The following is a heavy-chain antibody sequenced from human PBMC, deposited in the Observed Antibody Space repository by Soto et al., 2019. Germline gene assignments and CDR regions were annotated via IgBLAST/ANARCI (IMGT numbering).Heavy chain of an antibody. CDR3: ARHGGQYRTVLGY. Sequence: PSETMSLTCTVSGGSVISHDYYWGWIRQPPGKGLEWIGSIYYSGSTFYNPSRKSRVTMSVDTSTNQFSLKLSSVTAADTAVYYCARHGGQYRTVLGYWGQGTLVTVSS. CDR1: GGSVISHDYY. CDR2: IYYSGST. D-gene: IGHD3-16*01. J-gene: IGHJ4*02. V-gene: IGHV4-39*01.